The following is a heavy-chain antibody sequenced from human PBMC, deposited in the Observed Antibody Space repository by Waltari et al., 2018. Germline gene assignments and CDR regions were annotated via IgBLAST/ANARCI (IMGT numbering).Heavy chain of an antibody. Sequence: EVKLVESGGGLVQPGGSLRLSCEASGFVFRNFDMNWVRQAPGKGLEWIAHIRNSGSTIYDADSVKGRFSISRDNAKESLFLQMNSLRAEDTAVYYCARHGIRLGLYYFDYWGQGALVTVSS. V-gene: IGHV3-48*03. CDR2: IRNSGSTI. D-gene: IGHD3-9*01. CDR1: GFVFRNFD. CDR3: ARHGIRLGLYYFDY. J-gene: IGHJ4*02.